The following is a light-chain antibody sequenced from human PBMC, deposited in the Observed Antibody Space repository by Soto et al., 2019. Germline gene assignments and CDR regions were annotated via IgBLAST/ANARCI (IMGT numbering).Light chain of an antibody. CDR2: AAA. CDR3: QKYNGAPWT. J-gene: IGKJ1*01. V-gene: IGKV1-27*01. Sequence: DIQMTQSPSSLSASVGDRVTITCRASQGISNYLAWYQQKPGKVPKLLIYAAATLQSGVPSRFSGSGSGTDFTLTINSLQPEDVATYYCQKYNGAPWTFGQATKVEIK. CDR1: QGISNY.